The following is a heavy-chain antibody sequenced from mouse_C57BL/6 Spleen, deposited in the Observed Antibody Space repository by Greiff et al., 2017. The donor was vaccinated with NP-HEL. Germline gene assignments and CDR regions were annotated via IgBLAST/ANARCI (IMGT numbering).Heavy chain of an antibody. D-gene: IGHD2-13*01. J-gene: IGHJ4*01. Sequence: EVKLMESGPGLVKPSQSLSLTCSVTGYSITSGYYWNWIRQFPGNKLEWMGYISYDGSNNYNPSLKNRISITRDTSKNQFFLKLNSVTTEDTATYYCARAGVTTCAMGYWGQGTSVTVSS. CDR3: ARAGVTTCAMGY. V-gene: IGHV3-6*01. CDR2: ISYDGSN. CDR1: GYSITSGYY.